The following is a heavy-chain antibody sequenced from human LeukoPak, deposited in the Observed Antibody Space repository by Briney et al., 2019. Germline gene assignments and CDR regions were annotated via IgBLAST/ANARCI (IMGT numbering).Heavy chain of an antibody. Sequence: GGSLRLSCAASGFTFSIYWMTWVRQAPGKGLEWVANIEPDGSRKNYVDSVQGRFTISRDNTKNSLFLQMNSLRAEDTAIYYCYSTGWYEYYYTGMDVWGQGTTVTVSS. J-gene: IGHJ6*02. V-gene: IGHV3-7*01. CDR1: GFTFSIYW. D-gene: IGHD6-19*01. CDR3: YSTGWYEYYYTGMDV. CDR2: IEPDGSRK.